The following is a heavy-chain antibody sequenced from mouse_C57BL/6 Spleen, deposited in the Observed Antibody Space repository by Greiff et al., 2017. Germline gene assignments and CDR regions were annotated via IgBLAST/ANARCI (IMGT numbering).Heavy chain of an antibody. J-gene: IGHJ2*01. V-gene: IGHV1-72*01. Sequence: QVHVKQPGAELVKPGASVKLSCKASGYTFTSYWMHWVKQRPGRGLAWLGRIDPNSGGTKYNEKFKSKATLTVDKPSSTAYMQLSSLTSEDSAVYYCARGVYFDYWGQGTTLTVSS. CDR3: ARGVYFDY. CDR2: IDPNSGGT. CDR1: GYTFTSYW.